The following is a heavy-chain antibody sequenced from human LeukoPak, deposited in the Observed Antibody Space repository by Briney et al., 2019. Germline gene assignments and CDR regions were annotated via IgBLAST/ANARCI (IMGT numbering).Heavy chain of an antibody. J-gene: IGHJ3*02. CDR1: GYTFTSYY. CDR2: INPSGGST. D-gene: IGHD6-19*01. Sequence: GASVKVSCKASGYTFTSYYIHWVRQAPGQGLEWMGIINPSGGSTNYAQNFQGRVTMTRDTSTSTVYMELSSLRSEDTAVYYCARDPGAGIAVPRRKPGAFDIWGQGTMVTVSS. V-gene: IGHV1-46*01. CDR3: ARDPGAGIAVPRRKPGAFDI.